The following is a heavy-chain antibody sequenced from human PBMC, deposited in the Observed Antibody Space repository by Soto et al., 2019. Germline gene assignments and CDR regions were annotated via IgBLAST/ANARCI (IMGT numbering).Heavy chain of an antibody. CDR3: ANGGAAARYYYYYGMDV. CDR1: GFTFSSYA. V-gene: IGHV3-30-3*01. Sequence: SGGSLRLSCAASGFTFSSYAMHWVRQAPGKGLEWVAVISYDGSNKYYADSVKGRFTISRDNSKNTLYLQMNSLRAEDTAVYYCANGGAAARYYYYYGMDVWGQGTTVTVSS. D-gene: IGHD6-13*01. J-gene: IGHJ6*02. CDR2: ISYDGSNK.